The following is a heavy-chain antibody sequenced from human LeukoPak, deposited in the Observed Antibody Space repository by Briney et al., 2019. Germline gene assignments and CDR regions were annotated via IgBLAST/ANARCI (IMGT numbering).Heavy chain of an antibody. CDR2: MNPNSGNT. CDR3: ARPHCSSTDCHPPEWFDP. V-gene: IGHV1-8*01. D-gene: IGHD2-2*01. CDR1: GNTFTNHD. Sequence: ASVRVSCKTSGNTFTNHDINWVRQATGQGLEWMGWMNPNSGNTGYAQKFQGRVTMTRNTSISTAYMELSSLRSEDTAVYYCARPHCSSTDCHPPEWFDPWGQGTLVTVSS. J-gene: IGHJ5*02.